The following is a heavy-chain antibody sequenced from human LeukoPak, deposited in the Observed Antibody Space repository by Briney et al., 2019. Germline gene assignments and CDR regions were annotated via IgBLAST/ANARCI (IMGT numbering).Heavy chain of an antibody. V-gene: IGHV4-4*07. D-gene: IGHD6-6*01. CDR2: IYTSGST. CDR3: ARESIAATY. J-gene: IGHJ4*02. Sequence: SETLSLTCSVSGGPISSSYWSWIRQPAGKGLEWFGRIYTSGSTNYNPSLKSRVTISVDKSKNQCSLKLSSVTAADTAVYYCARESIAATYWGQGTLVTVSS. CDR1: GGPISSSY.